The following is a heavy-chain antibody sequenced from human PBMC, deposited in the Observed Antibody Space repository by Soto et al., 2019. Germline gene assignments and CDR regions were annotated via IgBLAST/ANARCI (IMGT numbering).Heavy chain of an antibody. CDR3: ARWDLAQHASDI. CDR1: GFTFSSYS. CDR2: ITSGSSTI. Sequence: EVQLVEFGGALVQPGGSLRLSCAASGFTFSSYSMNWVRQAPGKGLEWVSYITSGSSTIFYADSVKGRFTISRDNAKNSLYLQMNTLRAEDTAVYYCARWDLAQHASDIWCQGTMVTVSS. V-gene: IGHV3-48*01. J-gene: IGHJ3*02. D-gene: IGHD1-26*01.